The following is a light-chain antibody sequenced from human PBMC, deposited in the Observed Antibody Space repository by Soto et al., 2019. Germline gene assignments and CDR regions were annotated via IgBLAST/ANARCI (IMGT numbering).Light chain of an antibody. J-gene: IGLJ2*01. CDR3: SSYTSGSTLVV. CDR1: SSDVGAYNY. CDR2: EVT. Sequence: QSALTQPASVSGSAGKSITISCTGSSSDVGAYNYVSWYQQHPGKAPRLMIYEVTNRPSGVSNRFSGSKSGNTASLTISGLRAEDEADYYCSSYTSGSTLVVFGGGTKLTV. V-gene: IGLV2-14*01.